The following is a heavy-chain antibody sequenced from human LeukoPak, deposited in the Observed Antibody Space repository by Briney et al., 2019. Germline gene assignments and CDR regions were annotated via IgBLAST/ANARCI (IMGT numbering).Heavy chain of an antibody. CDR3: ARQAGGSGTVNWVDP. D-gene: IGHD3-10*01. Sequence: GESLKISCETSGYSFTTYWIGWVRQRPGTGLEWVGAIYPDDSDTRYSPSFQGQVAISADRSIRTAYLKWNSLKASDTGMYYWARQAGGSGTVNWVDPWGQGTLGTGSS. CDR2: IYPDDSDT. J-gene: IGHJ5*01. CDR1: GYSFTTYW. V-gene: IGHV5-51*01.